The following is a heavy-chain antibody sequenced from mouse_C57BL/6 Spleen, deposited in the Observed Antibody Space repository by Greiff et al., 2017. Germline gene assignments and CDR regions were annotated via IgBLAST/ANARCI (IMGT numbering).Heavy chain of an antibody. D-gene: IGHD1-1*01. Sequence: QVQLQQPGAELVKPGASVKLFCKASGYTFTSYWMHWVKQRPGQGLEWIGMIHPNSGSTNYNEKFKSKATLTVDKSSSTAYMQLSSLTSEDSAVYYCARPSVVHAMDYWGKGTAVTVSS. CDR1: GYTFTSYW. CDR3: ARPSVVHAMDY. CDR2: IHPNSGST. V-gene: IGHV1-64*01. J-gene: IGHJ4*01.